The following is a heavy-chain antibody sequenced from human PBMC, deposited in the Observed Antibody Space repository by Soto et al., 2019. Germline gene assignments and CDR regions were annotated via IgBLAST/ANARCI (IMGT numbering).Heavy chain of an antibody. D-gene: IGHD3-22*01. CDR1: GYTFSNYG. V-gene: IGHV1-18*01. J-gene: IGHJ4*02. Sequence: ASVKVSCKASGYTFSNYGTSLVRQAPRQGLEWMGRMRGYTGRKNYAQKFQCRGTLTTDASTASMELRSLRSDDTAVYYCARDLESYDSSGYYSKASAYWGQGTVVTVSS. CDR3: ARDLESYDSSGYYSKASAY. CDR2: MRGYTGRK.